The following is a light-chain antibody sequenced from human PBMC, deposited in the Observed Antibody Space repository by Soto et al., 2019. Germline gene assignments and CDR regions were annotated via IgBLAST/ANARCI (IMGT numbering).Light chain of an antibody. CDR3: ASWDDRLSVWL. V-gene: IGLV1-44*01. CDR2: NDD. CDR1: RSNIGENT. Sequence: QAVVTQAPSASGTPGQRVTISCSGSRSNIGENTVNWYRQFPGTAPKVLIYNDDQRPSAVPDRFSGSKSGTSASLAISGLQSEDEADYYCASWDDRLSVWLFGGGTKLTVL. J-gene: IGLJ3*02.